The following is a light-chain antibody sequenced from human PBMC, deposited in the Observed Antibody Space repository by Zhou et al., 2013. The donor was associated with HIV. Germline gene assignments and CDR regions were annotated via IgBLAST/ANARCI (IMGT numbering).Light chain of an antibody. CDR1: QSVSSSS. CDR2: GAS. V-gene: IGKV3-20*01. Sequence: ENVLTQSPGTLSLSPGERATLSCRASQSVSSSSLAWYQQKPGQAPRLLIYGASSRATGIPGRFSGSGFGTDFTLTISRLEPEDFAVYYCQQYGSSPATFGQGTEVEIK. J-gene: IGKJ1*01. CDR3: QQYGSSPAT.